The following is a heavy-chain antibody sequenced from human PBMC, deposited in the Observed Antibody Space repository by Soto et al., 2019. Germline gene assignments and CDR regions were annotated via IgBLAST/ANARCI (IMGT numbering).Heavy chain of an antibody. CDR3: ARVVTTRYYYGMDI. V-gene: IGHV4-31*03. J-gene: IGHJ6*02. CDR2: IYYSGST. D-gene: IGHD4-17*01. CDR1: GGSISSGGYY. Sequence: PSETLSLTCTVSGGSISSGGYYWSWIRQHPGKGLEWIGYIYYSGSTYYNPSLKSRVTISVDTSKNQFSLKLNSVTAADTAVYYCARVVTTRYYYGMDIWGQGTTVTVSS.